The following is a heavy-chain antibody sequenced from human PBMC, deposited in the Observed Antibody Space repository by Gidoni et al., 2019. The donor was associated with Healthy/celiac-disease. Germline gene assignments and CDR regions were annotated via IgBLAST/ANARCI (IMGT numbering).Heavy chain of an antibody. CDR1: GYTFTGYY. D-gene: IGHD5-12*01. CDR3: ARTGYSGYVVGYYYGMDV. CDR2: INPNSGGT. J-gene: IGHJ6*02. V-gene: IGHV1-2*02. Sequence: QVQLVQSGAEVKKPGASVKVSCKASGYTFTGYYMHWVRQAPGQGLEWMGWINPNSGGTNYAQKFQGRVTMTRDTSISTAYMELSRLRSDDTAVYYCARTGYSGYVVGYYYGMDVWGQGTTVTVSS.